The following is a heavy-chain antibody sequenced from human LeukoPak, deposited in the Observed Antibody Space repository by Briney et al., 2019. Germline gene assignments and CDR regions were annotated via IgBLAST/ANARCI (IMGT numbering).Heavy chain of an antibody. Sequence: GASVTVSCKASGYTFTSYDIHWVRQAPGQGLEWMGWINPNSGGTNYAQKFQGWVTMTRDTSISTAYMELSRLRSDDTAVYYCARAGSVAADPNDAFDIWGQGTMVTVSS. V-gene: IGHV1-2*04. CDR3: ARAGSVAADPNDAFDI. CDR2: INPNSGGT. D-gene: IGHD6-19*01. J-gene: IGHJ3*02. CDR1: GYTFTSYD.